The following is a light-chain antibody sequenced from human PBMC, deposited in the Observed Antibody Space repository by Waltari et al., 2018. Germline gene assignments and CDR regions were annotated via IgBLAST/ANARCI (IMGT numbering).Light chain of an antibody. J-gene: IGLJ2*01. CDR3: ASWDDSLSVVV. CDR2: NNK. Sequence: QSALTQPPSASGTPGQRVTISCSGPRSNIRRNYVYGHLPPPATAPKLPIYNNKQWASGVPDRFSGAKSGTSASLAISGLRSEDEADYYCASWDDSLSVVVFGGGTKLTVV. CDR1: RSNIRRNY. V-gene: IGLV1-47*01.